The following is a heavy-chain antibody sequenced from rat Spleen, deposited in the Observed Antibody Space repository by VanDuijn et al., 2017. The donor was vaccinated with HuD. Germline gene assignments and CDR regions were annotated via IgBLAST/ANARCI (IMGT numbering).Heavy chain of an antibody. CDR1: GYSITSSYT. CDR2: INNAGNT. J-gene: IGHJ2*01. Sequence: EVQLQESGPGPVKPSQSLSLTCSVTGYSITSSYTWNWIRKFPGNKLEWMGYINNAGNTNYNPPLKSRISITRDTSKNQFFLQVNSVTTEDTATYYCATLGLGYYFDYWGQGVMVTVSS. D-gene: IGHD4-6*01. V-gene: IGHV3-3*01. CDR3: ATLGLGYYFDY.